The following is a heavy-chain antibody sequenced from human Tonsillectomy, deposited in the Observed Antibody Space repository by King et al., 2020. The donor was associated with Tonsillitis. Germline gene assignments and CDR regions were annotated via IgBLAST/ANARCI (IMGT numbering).Heavy chain of an antibody. CDR1: GFTFSSYN. D-gene: IGHD3-10*01. Sequence: VQLVESGGGLVKPGGSLRLSCAASGFTFSSYNLNWVRQAPGKGLEWVSSISTTSNYIYYADSVKGRFTISRDNAKNSLYLQMHSLRADDTAVYYCARDAYYRAWSGGPSSQDGLAYWYFDLWGRGTLVTVSS. CDR2: ISTTSNYI. V-gene: IGHV3-21*01. J-gene: IGHJ2*01. CDR3: ARDAYYRAWSGGPSSQDGLAYWYFDL.